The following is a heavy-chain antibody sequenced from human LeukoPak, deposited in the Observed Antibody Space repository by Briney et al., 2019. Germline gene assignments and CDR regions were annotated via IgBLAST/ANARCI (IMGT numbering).Heavy chain of an antibody. CDR1: GGSMSSYY. Sequence: SETLSLTCPVSGGSMSSYYWSWIRQPPGKGLEWIGYIYYSGTTNYNPSLKSRVTISVDTSKNQFSLKLRSVTAADTAVYYCARGVYIAAAQYGYWGQGTLVTVSS. J-gene: IGHJ4*02. D-gene: IGHD6-13*01. V-gene: IGHV4-59*01. CDR2: IYYSGTT. CDR3: ARGVYIAAAQYGY.